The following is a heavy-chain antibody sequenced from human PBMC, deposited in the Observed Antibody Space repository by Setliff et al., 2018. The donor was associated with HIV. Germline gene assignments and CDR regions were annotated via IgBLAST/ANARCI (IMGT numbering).Heavy chain of an antibody. CDR3: AGSRGYFVQAD. V-gene: IGHV3-48*04. Sequence: PGGSLRLSCATSGFVFSRYNMNWVRQAPGKGLEWVSYISSSSSTIHYADSVKGRFTISRDNTKNFLYLEMNSLRAEDTAVYYCAGSRGYFVQADWGQGTLVTVSS. CDR2: ISSSSSTI. D-gene: IGHD1-1*01. CDR1: GFVFSRYN. J-gene: IGHJ4*02.